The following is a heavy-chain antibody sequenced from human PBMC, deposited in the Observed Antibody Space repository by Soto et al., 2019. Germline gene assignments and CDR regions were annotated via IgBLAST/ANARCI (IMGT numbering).Heavy chain of an antibody. CDR3: TPEIFGVPPGRRSDY. CDR1: GFTFSGSA. Sequence: EVRLVESGGGLVQPGGSLKLSCAASGFTFSGSAMHWVRQASGKGLEWVGRIRSKANSYATAYAASVKGRFTISRDDSKNTAYLQMNSLKTEDTAVYYCTPEIFGVPPGRRSDYWGQGTLVTVSS. J-gene: IGHJ4*02. CDR2: IRSKANSYAT. V-gene: IGHV3-73*01. D-gene: IGHD3-3*01.